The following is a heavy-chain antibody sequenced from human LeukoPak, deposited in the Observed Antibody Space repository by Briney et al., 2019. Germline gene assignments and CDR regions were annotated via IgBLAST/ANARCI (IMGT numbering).Heavy chain of an antibody. Sequence: RTGGSLRLSCAASGFTVSSNCMSWVRQAPGKGLEWVSVIYSGGSTYYADSVKGRFTISRDNSKNTLYLQMNSLRAEDTAVYYCLLLFDAFDIWGQGTMVTVSS. V-gene: IGHV3-53*01. CDR1: GFTVSSNC. CDR3: LLLFDAFDI. D-gene: IGHD3-10*01. CDR2: IYSGGST. J-gene: IGHJ3*02.